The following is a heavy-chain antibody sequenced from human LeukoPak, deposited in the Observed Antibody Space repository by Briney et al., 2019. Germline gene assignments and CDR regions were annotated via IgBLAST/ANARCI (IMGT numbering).Heavy chain of an antibody. J-gene: IGHJ5*02. D-gene: IGHD2-2*01. Sequence: PGGSLRLSCAASGFTFSSYWMSWVRQAPGKGLEWVANIKQDGSEKYYVDSVKGRFTISRDNAKNSLYLQMNSLRAEDTAVYYCVSQLLCGDGWFDPWGQGTLVTVSS. CDR1: GFTFSSYW. CDR2: IKQDGSEK. CDR3: VSQLLCGDGWFDP. V-gene: IGHV3-7*01.